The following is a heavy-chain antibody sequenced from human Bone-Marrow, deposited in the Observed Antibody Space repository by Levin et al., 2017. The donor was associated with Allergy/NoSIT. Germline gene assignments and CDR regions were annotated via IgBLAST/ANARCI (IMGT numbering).Heavy chain of an antibody. Sequence: ASVKVSCKASGYTFTSYYMHWVRQAPGQGLEWMGIINPSGGSTSYAQKFQGRVTMTRDTSTSTVYMELSSLRSEDTAVYYCARVPLSTDSSSPSRPFFFDYWGQGTLVTVSS. J-gene: IGHJ4*02. CDR3: ARVPLSTDSSSPSRPFFFDY. CDR1: GYTFTSYY. V-gene: IGHV1-46*01. CDR2: INPSGGST. D-gene: IGHD6-6*01.